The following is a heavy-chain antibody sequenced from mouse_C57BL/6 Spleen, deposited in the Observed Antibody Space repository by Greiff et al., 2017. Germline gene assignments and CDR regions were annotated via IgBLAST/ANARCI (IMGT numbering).Heavy chain of an antibody. D-gene: IGHD3-2*02. CDR3: AREDSSGWFAY. J-gene: IGHJ3*01. CDR1: GYAFSSSW. V-gene: IGHV1-82*01. CDR2: IYPGDGDT. Sequence: QVQLKESGPELVKPGASVKISCKASGYAFSSSWMNWVKQRPGKGLELIGRIYPGDGDTNYNGKFKGKATLTADKASSTAYMQLSSLTSEDSAVYFCAREDSSGWFAYWGQGTLVTVSA.